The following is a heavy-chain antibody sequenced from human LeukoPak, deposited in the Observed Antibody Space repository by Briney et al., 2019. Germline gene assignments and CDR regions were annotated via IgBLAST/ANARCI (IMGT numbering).Heavy chain of an antibody. CDR3: ARHSRGYYDSTGYYYGSHAFDI. CDR1: GGSISSSSYY. V-gene: IGHV4-39*01. Sequence: PSETLSLTCTVSGGSISSSSYYWGWIRQPPGKGLEWIGSFYYSGSTYYNPSLKSRVTISVDTSRNQFSLKLSSVTAADTAVFHCARHSRGYYDSTGYYYGSHAFDIWGQGTMVTVSS. J-gene: IGHJ3*02. D-gene: IGHD3-22*01. CDR2: FYYSGST.